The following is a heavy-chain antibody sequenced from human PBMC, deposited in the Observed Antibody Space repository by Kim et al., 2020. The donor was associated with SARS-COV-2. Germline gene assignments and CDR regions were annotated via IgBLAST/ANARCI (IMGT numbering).Heavy chain of an antibody. V-gene: IGHV3-48*02. CDR2: ISSSSTT. Sequence: GGSLRLSCAASGFTFSRYSMNWVRQAPGKGLEWVSYISSSSTTYYADSVKGRFTISRDNAKNSLHLQMNSLRDEDTAVYYCARAGNFRVDYWGQGTLVTVST. J-gene: IGHJ4*02. CDR1: GFTFSRYS. CDR3: ARAGNFRVDY.